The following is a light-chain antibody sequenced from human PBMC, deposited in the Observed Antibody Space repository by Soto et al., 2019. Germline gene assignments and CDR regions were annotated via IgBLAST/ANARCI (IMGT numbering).Light chain of an antibody. CDR1: SSNVGSYKL. J-gene: IGLJ3*02. Sequence: QLVLTQPASVSGSPGQSITISCTGTSSNVGSYKLVSWYQQHPGKAPKLMIFDVSQRPSGVPDRFSGSKSGNTASLTISGLQAEDEADYYCCSYGGSYTWVFGGGTKLTVL. V-gene: IGLV2-11*01. CDR3: CSYGGSYTWV. CDR2: DVS.